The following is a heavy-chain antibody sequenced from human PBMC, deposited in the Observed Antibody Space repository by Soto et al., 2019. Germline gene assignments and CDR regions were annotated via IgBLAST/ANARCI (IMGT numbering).Heavy chain of an antibody. CDR3: VTYIAATLHSLQY. CDR1: GDSITSNSYF. D-gene: IGHD6-25*01. Sequence: SETLSLTCTVSGDSITSNSYFWAWIRQPPGKGLEWIGSIYYSGTTYYNPSLKSRVTISVDRSKNRFSLKLSSVTADDTAVYYCVTYIAATLHSLQYWGQGTLVTVSS. CDR2: IYYSGTT. V-gene: IGHV4-39*01. J-gene: IGHJ4*02.